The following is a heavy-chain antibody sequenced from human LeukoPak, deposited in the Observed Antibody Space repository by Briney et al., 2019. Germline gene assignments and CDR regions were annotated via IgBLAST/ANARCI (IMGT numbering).Heavy chain of an antibody. CDR3: ARGPITTRSHFDY. Sequence: ASVKVSCKASGYTFTSYGISWVRQAPGQGLEWMGWISAYNGNTNYAQKFQGRVTMTRDTSISTAYMELSSLRSEDTAVYYCARGPITTRSHFDYWGQGTLVTVSS. V-gene: IGHV1-18*01. D-gene: IGHD3-22*01. CDR2: ISAYNGNT. J-gene: IGHJ4*02. CDR1: GYTFTSYG.